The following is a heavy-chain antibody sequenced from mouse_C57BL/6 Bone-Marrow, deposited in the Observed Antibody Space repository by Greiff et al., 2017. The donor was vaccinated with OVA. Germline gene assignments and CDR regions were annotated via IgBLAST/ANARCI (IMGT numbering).Heavy chain of an antibody. V-gene: IGHV1-7*01. CDR3: AIRGLLHAMDY. J-gene: IGHJ4*01. Sequence: VQLQQSGADLAKPGASVKLSCKASGYTFTSYWMHWVKQRPGQGLEWIGYINPSSGYTKYNQKFKDKATLTADKSSSTAYMQLSSVTYEDSAVYYCAIRGLLHAMDYWGQGTSVTVSS. CDR2: INPSSGYT. D-gene: IGHD2-3*01. CDR1: GYTFTSYW.